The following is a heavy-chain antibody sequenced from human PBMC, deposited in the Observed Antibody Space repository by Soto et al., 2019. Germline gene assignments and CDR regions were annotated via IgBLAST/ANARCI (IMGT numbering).Heavy chain of an antibody. J-gene: IGHJ4*02. CDR1: GGSISSGGYY. CDR3: ARVMRYYDCSANLEVLFAY. D-gene: IGHD3-16*01. Sequence: PSETLYLTCTVSGGSISSGGYYWSGIRQHPGKGLEWIGYIYYSGSTYYNPSLKSRVTISVDTSKNQFSLKLSSVTAADTAVYYCARVMRYYDCSANLEVLFAYCGQGT. CDR2: IYYSGST. V-gene: IGHV4-31*03.